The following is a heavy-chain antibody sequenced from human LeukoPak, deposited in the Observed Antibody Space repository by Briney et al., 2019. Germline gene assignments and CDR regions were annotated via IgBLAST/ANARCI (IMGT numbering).Heavy chain of an antibody. CDR1: GYTFTGYY. CDR2: INPNSGGT. Sequence: SVKVSCKASGYTFTGYYMHWVRQVPGQGLEWMGWINPNSGGTNYAQKFQGRVTMTRDTSISTAYMELSRLRSDDAAVYYCARANSYGSGSLVNWGQGTLVTVSS. J-gene: IGHJ4*02. D-gene: IGHD3-10*01. V-gene: IGHV1-2*02. CDR3: ARANSYGSGSLVN.